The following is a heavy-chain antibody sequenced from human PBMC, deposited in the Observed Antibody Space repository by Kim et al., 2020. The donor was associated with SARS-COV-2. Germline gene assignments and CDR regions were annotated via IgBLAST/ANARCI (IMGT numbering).Heavy chain of an antibody. D-gene: IGHD4-17*01. V-gene: IGHV4-34*01. CDR3: ARGPRRNYGDY. Sequence: NNYTPSHKSRVTISVGKSKNQFSLKLSSVTASDTAVYYCARGPRRNYGDYWGQGTLVTVSS. CDR2: N. J-gene: IGHJ4*02.